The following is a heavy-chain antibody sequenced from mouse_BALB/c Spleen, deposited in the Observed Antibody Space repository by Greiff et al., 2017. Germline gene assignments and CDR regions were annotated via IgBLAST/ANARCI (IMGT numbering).Heavy chain of an antibody. J-gene: IGHJ4*01. CDR2: IWAGGST. CDR3: ALITTATRAMDY. V-gene: IGHV2-9*02. D-gene: IGHD1-2*01. CDR1: GFSLTSYG. Sequence: QVQLQQSGPGLVAPSQSLSITCTVSGFSLTSYGVHWVRQPPGKGLEWLGVIWAGGSTNYNSALMSRLSISKDNSKSQVFLKMNSLQTDDTAMYYCALITTATRAMDYWGQGTSVTVSS.